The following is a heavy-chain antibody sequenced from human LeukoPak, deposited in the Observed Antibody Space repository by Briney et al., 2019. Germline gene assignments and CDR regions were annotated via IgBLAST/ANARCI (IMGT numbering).Heavy chain of an antibody. J-gene: IGHJ3*02. CDR3: ARRWRGTAMVFYDAFDI. V-gene: IGHV4-59*08. Sequence: ASETLSLTCTVSGGSISSCYWSWIRQPPGKGLEWIGYIYYSGSTNYNPSLKSRVTISVDTTKNQFSLKLSSVTAADTAVYYCARRWRGTAMVFYDAFDIWGQGTMVTVSS. D-gene: IGHD5-18*01. CDR1: GGSISSCY. CDR2: IYYSGST.